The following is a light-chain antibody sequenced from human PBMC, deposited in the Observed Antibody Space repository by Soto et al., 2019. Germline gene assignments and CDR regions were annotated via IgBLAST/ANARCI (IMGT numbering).Light chain of an antibody. Sequence: AIQLTQSPSSLSASVGDRVTIACRASQGISGPLAWYQQKPGKAPQLLISAASNLESGVPSRFSGSGSATDFTLTISSLQPEDFATYYCQHFNNYPPTFGGGTRVEIK. CDR3: QHFNNYPPT. V-gene: IGKV1D-13*01. J-gene: IGKJ4*01. CDR2: AAS. CDR1: QGISGP.